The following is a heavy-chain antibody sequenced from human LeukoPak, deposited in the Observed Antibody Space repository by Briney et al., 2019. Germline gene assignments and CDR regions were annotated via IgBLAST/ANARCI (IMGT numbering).Heavy chain of an antibody. J-gene: IGHJ4*02. Sequence: SETLSLTCTVSGASISSYYWSWIRQPPGKGLEWIGYLHYSGSTYNPSLKSRVTISVDTSRNQFSLKLSSVSAADTAVYYCARHGGSYSLDYWGQGTLVTVSS. CDR2: LHYSGST. D-gene: IGHD1-26*01. CDR1: GASISSYY. V-gene: IGHV4-59*08. CDR3: ARHGGSYSLDY.